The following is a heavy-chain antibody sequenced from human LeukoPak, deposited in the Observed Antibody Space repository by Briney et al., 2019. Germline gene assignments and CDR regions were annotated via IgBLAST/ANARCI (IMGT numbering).Heavy chain of an antibody. V-gene: IGHV3-33*06. D-gene: IGHD4-17*01. Sequence: GGSLRLSCAASGFTFSSYGMHWVRQAPGKGLEWVAVIWYDGSNKYYADSVKGRFTISRDNSKNTLYLQMNSLRAEDTAVYYGAKPGDDYGDSGYFDYWGQGTLVTVSS. CDR1: GFTFSSYG. CDR2: IWYDGSNK. J-gene: IGHJ4*02. CDR3: AKPGDDYGDSGYFDY.